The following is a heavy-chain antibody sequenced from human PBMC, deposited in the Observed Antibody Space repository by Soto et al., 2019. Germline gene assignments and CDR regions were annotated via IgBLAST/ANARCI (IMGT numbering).Heavy chain of an antibody. CDR2: IYYSGST. D-gene: IGHD3-22*01. CDR3: ARPSGYYDSSGYGLSWFDP. J-gene: IGHJ5*02. V-gene: IGHV4-59*01. Sequence: SETLSLTCTVSGGSISSYYWSWIRQPPGKGLEWIGYIYYSGSTNYNPSLKSRVTISVDTSKNQFSLKLSSVTAADTAVYYCARPSGYYDSSGYGLSWFDPWGQGTLVTVSS. CDR1: GGSISSYY.